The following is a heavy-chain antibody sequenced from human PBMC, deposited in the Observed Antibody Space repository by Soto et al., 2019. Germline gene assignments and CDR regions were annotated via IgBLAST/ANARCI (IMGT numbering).Heavy chain of an antibody. D-gene: IGHD2-15*01. CDR3: AGGLRYCRGGSCYGHWFDP. CDR2: INHSGST. Sequence: QVQLQQWGAGLLKPSETLSLTCAVYGGSFSGYYWSWIRQPPGKGLEWIGEINHSGSTNYNPSLKRRVTISVDTSKIQFSLKLGSVNAADTAVYYCAGGLRYCRGGSCYGHWFDPWGQGTLVTVSS. CDR1: GGSFSGYY. V-gene: IGHV4-34*01. J-gene: IGHJ5*02.